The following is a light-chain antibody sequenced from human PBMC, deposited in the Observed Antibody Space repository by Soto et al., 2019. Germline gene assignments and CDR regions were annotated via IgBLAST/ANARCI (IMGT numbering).Light chain of an antibody. CDR2: GAS. Sequence: EIVLTQSPGTLSLSPGERATLSCRASQSVSSNNLAGYQQRPGQAPRVVIYGASTRATGIPERFSGSGSGTDFPLTISRLEPEDFAVYYCQEYGRSPLTFGPGTKVDIK. CDR3: QEYGRSPLT. J-gene: IGKJ3*01. V-gene: IGKV3-20*01. CDR1: QSVSSNN.